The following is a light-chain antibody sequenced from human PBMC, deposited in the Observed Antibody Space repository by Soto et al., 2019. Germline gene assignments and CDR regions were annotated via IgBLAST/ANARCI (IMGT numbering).Light chain of an antibody. CDR1: SSDVGSYNF. V-gene: IGLV2-23*01. CDR2: EGS. CDR3: CSYAGSSIPYV. Sequence: HSVLTQPASVSGSPLQSITISCTGTSSDVGSYNFVSWYQQHPGKAPKLMIYEGSKRPSGVSNRFSGSKSGNTASLTISGLQAEDEADYYCCSYAGSSIPYVFGTGTKVTVL. J-gene: IGLJ1*01.